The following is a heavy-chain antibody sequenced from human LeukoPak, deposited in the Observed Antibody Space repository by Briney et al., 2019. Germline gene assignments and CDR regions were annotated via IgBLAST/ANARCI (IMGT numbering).Heavy chain of an antibody. CDR1: GGSISSGTYY. CDR3: AITWGSYRLAEIDY. CDR2: IYYGGST. J-gene: IGHJ4*02. Sequence: SQTLSLTCTVSGGSISSGTYYWGWIRQHPGKGLEWIGYIYYGGSTYYNPSLESRVTISVDTSKNQFSLKLRSVTAADTAVYYCAITWGSYRLAEIDYWGQGTLVTVSS. D-gene: IGHD3-16*02. V-gene: IGHV4-31*03.